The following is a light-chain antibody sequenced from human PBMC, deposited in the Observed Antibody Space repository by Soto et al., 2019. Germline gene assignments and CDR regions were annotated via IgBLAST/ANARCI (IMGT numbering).Light chain of an antibody. Sequence: DIQVTQSPATLSASVGDTVSITCRASQSVLTWLAWYQQKPGKAPNLLIYKASRLRDGVPSRFSGSGSGTDFTLTISSLQPDDFASYFCKHYFSYPYAFGQGTELEI. CDR3: KHYFSYPYA. CDR1: QSVLTW. J-gene: IGKJ2*01. CDR2: KAS. V-gene: IGKV1-5*03.